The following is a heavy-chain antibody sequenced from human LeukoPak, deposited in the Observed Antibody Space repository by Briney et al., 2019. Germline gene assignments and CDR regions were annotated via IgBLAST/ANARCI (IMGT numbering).Heavy chain of an antibody. CDR3: AKGDSSSPGADY. Sequence: GGSLRLSCAASGFTFSSYAMSWVRQAPGKGLGWVSAISGSGGSTYYADSVKGRFTISRDSSKNTLYLQMNSLRAEDTAVYYCAKGDSSSPGADYWGQGTLVTVSS. CDR1: GFTFSSYA. V-gene: IGHV3-23*01. D-gene: IGHD6-6*01. J-gene: IGHJ4*02. CDR2: ISGSGGST.